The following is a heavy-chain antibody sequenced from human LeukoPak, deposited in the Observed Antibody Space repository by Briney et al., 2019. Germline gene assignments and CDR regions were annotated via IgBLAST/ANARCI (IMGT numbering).Heavy chain of an antibody. J-gene: IGHJ6*02. CDR2: ISYDGSNK. CDR1: GFTLSSYG. D-gene: IGHD3-3*01. V-gene: IGHV3-30*18. CDR3: AKDQASYYDFWSGRYGMDV. Sequence: PGGSLRLSCAASGFTLSSYGMHWVRQAPGKGLEWVAVISYDGSNKYYADSVKGRFTISRDNSKNTLYLQMNSLRAEDTAVYYCAKDQASYYDFWSGRYGMDVWGQGTTVTVSS.